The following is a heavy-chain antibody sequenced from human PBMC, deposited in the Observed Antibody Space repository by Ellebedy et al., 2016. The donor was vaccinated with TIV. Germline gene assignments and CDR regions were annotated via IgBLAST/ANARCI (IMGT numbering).Heavy chain of an antibody. CDR2: ISGSSTYI. CDR1: GFTFSSYT. CDR3: ARKVPAPTTVPPNWYFDL. D-gene: IGHD4-17*01. J-gene: IGHJ2*01. Sequence: PGGSLRLSCAASGFTFSSYTMNWVRQAPGKGLEWVSSISGSSTYIYYADSVKGRFAISRDNAKNSLYRQMNSLRAEDTAVYYCARKVPAPTTVPPNWYFDLWGRGTLVTVSS. V-gene: IGHV3-21*01.